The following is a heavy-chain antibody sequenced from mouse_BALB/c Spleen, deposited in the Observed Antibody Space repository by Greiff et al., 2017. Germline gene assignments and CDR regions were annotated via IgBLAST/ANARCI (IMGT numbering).Heavy chain of an antibody. V-gene: IGHV3-8*02. Sequence: VQLKESGPSLVKPSQTLSLTCSVTGDSITSGYWNWIRKFPGNKLEYMGYISYSGSTYYNPSLKSRISITRDTSKNQYYLQLNSVTTEDTATYYCARWGYDYDAGFDDWGQGTTLTVSS. J-gene: IGHJ2*01. CDR3: ARWGYDYDAGFDD. CDR2: ISYSGST. CDR1: GDSITSGY. D-gene: IGHD2-4*01.